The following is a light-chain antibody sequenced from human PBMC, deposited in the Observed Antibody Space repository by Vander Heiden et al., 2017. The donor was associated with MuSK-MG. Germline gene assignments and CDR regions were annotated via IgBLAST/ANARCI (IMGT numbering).Light chain of an antibody. CDR2: QDS. Sequence: SYELTQQPSVSVSPGQTGSITCSGDKLGDKYACWYQQKPGQSPVLVIYQDSKRPSGIPERFSGSNSGNTATLTISGTQAMDEADYYCQAWDSSTAVFGGGTKLTVL. CDR1: KLGDKY. J-gene: IGLJ2*01. CDR3: QAWDSSTAV. V-gene: IGLV3-1*01.